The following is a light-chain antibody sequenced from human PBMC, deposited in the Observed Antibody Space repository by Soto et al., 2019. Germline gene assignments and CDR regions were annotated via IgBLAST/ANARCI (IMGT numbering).Light chain of an antibody. CDR2: EVS. CDR1: SSDVGGYNY. J-gene: IGLJ1*01. Sequence: QSALTQPASVSGSPGQSITISCTGTSSDVGGYNYVSWYQQHPGKAPKLMIYEVSNRPSWVSNRFSGSKSGTTASLTISGLQAEDEADYYCSSYTSSSTPYVFGTGTKVTVL. V-gene: IGLV2-14*01. CDR3: SSYTSSSTPYV.